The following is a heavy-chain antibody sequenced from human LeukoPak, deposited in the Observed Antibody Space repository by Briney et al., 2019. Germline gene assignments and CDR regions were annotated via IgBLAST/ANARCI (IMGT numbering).Heavy chain of an antibody. CDR2: ISGSGGST. V-gene: IGHV3-23*01. CDR1: GFPFSTYA. J-gene: IGHJ4*02. D-gene: IGHD1-26*01. Sequence: GGSLRLSCAASGFPFSTYAMNWVRQAPGKGLEWVSGISGSGGSTYYADSVKGRFTISRDNSKNTLYLQMNSLTDEDTAVYYCAKKWGVGTTTLDYFDYWGQGTLVTVSS. CDR3: AKKWGVGTTTLDYFDY.